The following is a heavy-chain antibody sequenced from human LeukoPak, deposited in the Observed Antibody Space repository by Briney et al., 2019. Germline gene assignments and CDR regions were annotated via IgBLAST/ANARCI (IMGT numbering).Heavy chain of an antibody. Sequence: GGSLRLSCVVSGFTVSNNYMKWVRQAPGKGLEWVSTIYGGGSTYYADSVRGRFTISRHNSKNTLYLQMNSLRAEDTAVYYCAKGANYYDSSGRRSYFQHWGQGTLVTVSS. CDR2: IYGGGST. J-gene: IGHJ1*01. CDR1: GFTVSNNY. CDR3: AKGANYYDSSGRRSYFQH. V-gene: IGHV3-53*01. D-gene: IGHD3-22*01.